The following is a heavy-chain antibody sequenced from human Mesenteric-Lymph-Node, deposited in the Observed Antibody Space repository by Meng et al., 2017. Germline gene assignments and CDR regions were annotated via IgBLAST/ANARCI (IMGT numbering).Heavy chain of an antibody. V-gene: IGHV3-74*01. D-gene: IGHD2-21*01. Sequence: GESLKISCAASGFTFSSYWMHWVRQAPGKGLVWVSRINSDGSSTSYADSVKGRFTISRDNAKNTLFLQMNNLRAEDTAMYYCARDPPSIFCGGGLCLSSDIWGQGTMVTVSS. J-gene: IGHJ3*02. CDR2: INSDGSST. CDR1: GFTFSSYW. CDR3: ARDPPSIFCGGGLCLSSDI.